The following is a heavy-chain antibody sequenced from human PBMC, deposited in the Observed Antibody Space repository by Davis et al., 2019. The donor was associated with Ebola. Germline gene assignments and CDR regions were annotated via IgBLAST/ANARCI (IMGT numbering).Heavy chain of an antibody. Sequence: GGSLRLSCAASGFTFSRSGMHWVRQAPGKGLEWVALISSDGSNEYYADSVKGRFTISRDDAKNSLYLQMNGLRAEDTAVYYCAREGWEPLDSWGQGTLVTVSS. V-gene: IGHV3-33*08. CDR1: GFTFSRSG. CDR2: ISSDGSNE. D-gene: IGHD1-26*01. J-gene: IGHJ4*02. CDR3: AREGWEPLDS.